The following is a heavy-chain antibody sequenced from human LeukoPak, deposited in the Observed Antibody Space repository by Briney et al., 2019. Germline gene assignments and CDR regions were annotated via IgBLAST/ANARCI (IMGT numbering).Heavy chain of an antibody. Sequence: PGGSLRLSCAASGFTFSVYSMNWVRQAPGKGLEWVSYMTSDMRTIYYADSVKGRFTISRDNAQKSLYLQMNSLRAEDTAVYFSARSVEASFDAWGQGTMVTVSS. V-gene: IGHV3-48*01. CDR2: MTSDMRTI. D-gene: IGHD1-1*01. CDR1: GFTFSVYS. CDR3: ARSVEASFDA. J-gene: IGHJ3*01.